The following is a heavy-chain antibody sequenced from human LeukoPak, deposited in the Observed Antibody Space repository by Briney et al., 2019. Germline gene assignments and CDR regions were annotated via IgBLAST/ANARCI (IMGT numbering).Heavy chain of an antibody. Sequence: SETLSLTCTVSGGSISSSSYYWSWIRQPPGKGLEWIGEINHSGSTNYNPSLKSRVTISVDTSKNQFSLKLSSVTAADTAVYYCARDSSATDWFDPWGQGTLVTVSS. D-gene: IGHD3-22*01. CDR1: GGSISSSSYY. CDR3: ARDSSATDWFDP. CDR2: INHSGST. V-gene: IGHV4-39*07. J-gene: IGHJ5*02.